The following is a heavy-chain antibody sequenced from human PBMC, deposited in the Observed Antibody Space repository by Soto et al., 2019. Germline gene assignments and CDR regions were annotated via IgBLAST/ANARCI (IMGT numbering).Heavy chain of an antibody. CDR2: IYYSGST. J-gene: IGHJ6*04. CDR3: ARLYSSSWYTRLDV. D-gene: IGHD6-13*01. V-gene: IGHV4-59*08. CDR1: GGSISSYY. Sequence: SETLSLTCTVSGGSISSYYWSWIRQPPGKGLEWIGYIYYSGSTNYNPSLKSRVTISVDTSKNQFSLKLSSVIAADTAVYYCARLYSSSWYTRLDVWGKGTTVTVSS.